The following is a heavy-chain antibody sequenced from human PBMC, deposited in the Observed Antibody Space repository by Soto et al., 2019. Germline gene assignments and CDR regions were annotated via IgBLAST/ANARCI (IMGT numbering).Heavy chain of an antibody. V-gene: IGHV4-59*01. CDR1: GGSISSYY. Sequence: QVQLQESGPGLVKPSETLSLSCTVSGGSISSYYWSWIRQPPGKGLEWIGHIYYSGSTNYNPSLTSRVTISVDTSKNQLSLKLSSVTAADMAVYYCARVRDCSGGSCYSWWFDPWGQGTLVTVSS. D-gene: IGHD2-15*01. J-gene: IGHJ5*02. CDR3: ARVRDCSGGSCYSWWFDP. CDR2: IYYSGST.